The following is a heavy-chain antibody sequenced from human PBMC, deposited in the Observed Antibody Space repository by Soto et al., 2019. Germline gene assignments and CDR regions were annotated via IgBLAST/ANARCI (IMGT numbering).Heavy chain of an antibody. CDR3: ARAGGWIQLWSYFDY. V-gene: IGHV3-30-3*01. CDR2: ISYDGSNK. CDR1: GFTFSSYA. J-gene: IGHJ4*02. D-gene: IGHD5-18*01. Sequence: QSGGSLRLSCAASGFTFSSYAMHWVRQAPGKGLEWVAVISYDGSNKYYADSVKGRFTISRDNSKNTLYLQMNSLRAEDTAVYYCARAGGWIQLWSYFDYWGQGTLVTVSS.